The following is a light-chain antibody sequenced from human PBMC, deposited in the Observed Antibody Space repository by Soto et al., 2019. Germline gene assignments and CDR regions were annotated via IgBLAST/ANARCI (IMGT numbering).Light chain of an antibody. V-gene: IGLV2-14*03. Sequence: QSALTQPASVSGSPGQSITISCTGTRSDVGGYNYVSWYQQHPGKAPKLVIFDVSNRPSGVSNRFSGSKSGNTASLTISGLQAEDEADYYCSSYINSDTPAVFGTGTKVTVL. CDR1: RSDVGGYNY. CDR3: SSYINSDTPAV. CDR2: DVS. J-gene: IGLJ1*01.